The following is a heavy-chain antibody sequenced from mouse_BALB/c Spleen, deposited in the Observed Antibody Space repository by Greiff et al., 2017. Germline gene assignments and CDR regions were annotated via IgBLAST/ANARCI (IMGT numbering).Heavy chain of an antibody. J-gene: IGHJ4*01. V-gene: IGHV2-9*02. CDR2: IWAGGST. D-gene: IGHD2-4*01. Sequence: QVQLKQSGPGLVAPSQSLSITCTVSGFSLTSYGVHWVRQPPGKGLEWLGVIWAGGSTNYNSALMSRLSISKDNSKSQVFLKMNSLQTDDTAMYYCARDRGLSDYDGSYYYAMDYWGQGTSVTVSS. CDR3: ARDRGLSDYDGSYYYAMDY. CDR1: GFSLTSYG.